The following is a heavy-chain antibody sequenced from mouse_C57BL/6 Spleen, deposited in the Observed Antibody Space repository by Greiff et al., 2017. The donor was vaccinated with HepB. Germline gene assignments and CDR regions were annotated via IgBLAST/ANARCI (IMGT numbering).Heavy chain of an antibody. D-gene: IGHD2-4*01. CDR2: ISSGSSTI. Sequence: EVMLVESGGGLVKPGGSLKLSCAASGFTFSDYGMHWVRQAPEKGLEWVAYISSGSSTIYYADTVKGRFTISRDNAKNTLFLQMTSLRSEDTAMYYCARDYEYAMDYWGQGTSVTVSS. CDR1: GFTFSDYG. J-gene: IGHJ4*01. V-gene: IGHV5-17*01. CDR3: ARDYEYAMDY.